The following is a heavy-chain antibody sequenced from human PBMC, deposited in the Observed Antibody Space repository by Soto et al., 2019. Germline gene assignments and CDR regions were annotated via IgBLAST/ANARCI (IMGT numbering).Heavy chain of an antibody. CDR3: ARDGTDYYDSSGYIDY. V-gene: IGHV3-30-3*01. CDR1: GFTFSSYA. J-gene: IGHJ4*02. D-gene: IGHD3-22*01. Sequence: GGSLRLSCAASGFTFSSYAMHWVRQAPGKGLEWVAVISYDGSNKYYADSVKGRFTISRDNSKNTLYLQMNSLRAEDTAVYYCARDGTDYYDSSGYIDYWGQGTLVTVS. CDR2: ISYDGSNK.